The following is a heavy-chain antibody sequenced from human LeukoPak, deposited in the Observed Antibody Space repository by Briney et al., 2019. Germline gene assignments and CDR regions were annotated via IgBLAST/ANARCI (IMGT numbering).Heavy chain of an antibody. J-gene: IGHJ6*02. CDR3: ARDGLLWFGESHYYYGMDV. D-gene: IGHD3-10*01. CDR2: IKQDGSEK. CDR1: GFTFSSYW. V-gene: IGHV3-7*05. Sequence: GGSLRLSCAASGFTFSSYWMSWVRQAPGKRLEWVANIKQDGSEKYYVDSVRGRFTISRDNAKNSLYLQMNSLRAEDTAVYYCARDGLLWFGESHYYYGMDVWGQGTTVTVSS.